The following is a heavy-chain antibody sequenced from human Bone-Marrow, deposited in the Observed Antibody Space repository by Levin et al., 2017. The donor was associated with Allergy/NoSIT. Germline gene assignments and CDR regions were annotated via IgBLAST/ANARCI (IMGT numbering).Heavy chain of an antibody. CDR3: VHRGAYEDGDKAIDY. Sequence: VSGPTLVKPTQTLTLTCTFSGFSFSTTGVGVGWIRQPPGKALEWLALIYWDDDKRYSPSVESRLTITKDTSKNQVVLTLTNVDSVDTATYYCVHRGAYEDGDKAIDYWGQGTLVIVSS. CDR1: GFSFSTTGVG. V-gene: IGHV2-5*02. CDR2: IYWDDDK. J-gene: IGHJ4*02. D-gene: IGHD4-17*01.